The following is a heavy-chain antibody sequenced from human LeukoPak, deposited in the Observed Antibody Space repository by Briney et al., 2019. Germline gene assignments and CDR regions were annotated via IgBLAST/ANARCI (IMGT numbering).Heavy chain of an antibody. CDR3: ARDFSYKAMVHAFDI. CDR2: IRGSRGSK. CDR1: GFTFSNYG. V-gene: IGHV3-23*01. Sequence: PGGTLRLSCAASGFTFSNYGMSWVRQAPGKGLEWVSGIRGSRGSKYYADSVKGRFTISRDNSKNTLYLQMNSLRAEDTAVYYCARDFSYKAMVHAFDIWGQGTMVTVSS. J-gene: IGHJ3*02. D-gene: IGHD4/OR15-4a*01.